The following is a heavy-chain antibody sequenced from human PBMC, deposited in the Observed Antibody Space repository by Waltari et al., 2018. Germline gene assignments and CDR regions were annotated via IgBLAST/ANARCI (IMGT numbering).Heavy chain of an antibody. CDR1: GFTFDDYA. V-gene: IGHV3-9*01. Sequence: EVQLVESGGGLVQPGRSLRLSCAASGFTFDDYAMHWVRQAPGKGLEWVSGINWNSGSIGYADSVKGRFTISRDNAKNSLYLQMNSLRAEDTALYDCAKDQARYYYGSGSYLGYWGQGTLVTVSS. D-gene: IGHD3-10*01. CDR2: INWNSGSI. CDR3: AKDQARYYYGSGSYLGY. J-gene: IGHJ4*02.